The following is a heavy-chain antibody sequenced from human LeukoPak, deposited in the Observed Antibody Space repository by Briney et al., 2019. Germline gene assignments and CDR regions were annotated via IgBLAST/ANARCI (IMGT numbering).Heavy chain of an antibody. CDR1: GFTFSRYW. V-gene: IGHV3-7*03. D-gene: IGHD4-23*01. CDR2: IKQDGSEK. CDR3: ARTTRWPTPFDF. Sequence: TGGSLRLSCAASGFTFSRYWMSWVRQAPGKGLEWVANIKQDGSEKYYVDSVKGRFTISRDNAKNSLYLQMNSLRAEDTAVYYCARTTRWPTPFDFWGQGTLVTVSS. J-gene: IGHJ5*01.